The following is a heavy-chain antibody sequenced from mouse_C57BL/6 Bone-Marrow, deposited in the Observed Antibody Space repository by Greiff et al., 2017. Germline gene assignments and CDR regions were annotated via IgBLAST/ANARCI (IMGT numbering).Heavy chain of an antibody. V-gene: IGHV5-4*03. Sequence: EVMLVESGGGLVKPGGSLKLSCAASGFTFSSYAMSWVRQTPEKRLEWVATISDGGSYTYYPDNVKGRFTISRDNAKNNLYLQMSHLKSEDTAMYYCARPGSSPSWFAYWGQGTLVTVSA. CDR2: ISDGGSYT. D-gene: IGHD1-1*01. CDR1: GFTFSSYA. CDR3: ARPGSSPSWFAY. J-gene: IGHJ3*01.